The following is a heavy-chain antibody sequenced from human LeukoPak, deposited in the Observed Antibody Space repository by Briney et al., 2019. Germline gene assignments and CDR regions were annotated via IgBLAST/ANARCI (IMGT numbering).Heavy chain of an antibody. CDR3: ARDPVVVVAATPYYFDY. CDR1: GFTFSSYA. J-gene: IGHJ4*02. V-gene: IGHV3-30*01. CDR2: ISYDGSNK. Sequence: GRSLRLSCAASGFTFSSYAMHWVRQAPGKGLEWVAVISYDGSNKYYADSVKGRFTISRDNSKNTLYLQMNSLRAEDTAVYYCARDPVVVVAATPYYFDYWGQGTLVTVSS. D-gene: IGHD2-15*01.